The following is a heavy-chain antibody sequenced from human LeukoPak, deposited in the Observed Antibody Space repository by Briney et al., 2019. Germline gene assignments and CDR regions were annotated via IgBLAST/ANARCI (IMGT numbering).Heavy chain of an antibody. V-gene: IGHV4-34*01. Sequence: PSETLSLTCDVSGVSFSTYYWSWIRQSPEKGLEWIGEVNHSAYTNYNPSLKGRVTISVDTSKNQFSLKPSSVTAADTAVYYCARQLYGSDYWGQGTLVTVSS. CDR1: GVSFSTYY. CDR2: VNHSAYT. D-gene: IGHD4-17*01. CDR3: ARQLYGSDY. J-gene: IGHJ4*02.